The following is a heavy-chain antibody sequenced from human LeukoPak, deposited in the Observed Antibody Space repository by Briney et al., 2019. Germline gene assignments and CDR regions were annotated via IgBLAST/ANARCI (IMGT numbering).Heavy chain of an antibody. J-gene: IGHJ4*02. CDR3: ARGGDYAAVYFDY. CDR2: IYYSGST. CDR1: GGSISNGYYY. Sequence: SESLSLTCAVSGGSISNGYYYWSWIRQPPGKGLEWIAYIYYSGSTYYNPSXKSRVTISVDTCKNQFSLKLSSVTAADTAVYYCARGGDYAAVYFDYWGQGTLVTVSS. D-gene: IGHD4-17*01. V-gene: IGHV4-30-4*01.